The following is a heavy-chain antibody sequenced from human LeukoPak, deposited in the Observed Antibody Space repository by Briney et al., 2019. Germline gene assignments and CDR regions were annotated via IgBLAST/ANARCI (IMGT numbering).Heavy chain of an antibody. CDR2: IYTSGST. V-gene: IGHV4-4*07. D-gene: IGHD6-6*01. CDR1: GGSISSYY. J-gene: IGHJ2*01. CDR3: ETESFRGIAARPDWYFDL. Sequence: SETLSLTCTVSGGSISSYYWSWIRQPAGKGLEWIGRIYTSGSTNYNPSLKSRVTMSVDTSKNQFSLKLSSVTAADTAVYYCETESFRGIAARPDWYFDLWGRGTLVTVSS.